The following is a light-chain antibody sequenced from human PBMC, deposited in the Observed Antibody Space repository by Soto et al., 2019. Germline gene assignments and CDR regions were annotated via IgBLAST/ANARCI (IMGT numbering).Light chain of an antibody. Sequence: VGTQSPATLSVSQGARATLSCSASQSVNSDLAWYQKKHGQAPSLLIYCASTRATGIPARFSGSGSGTELTITINSLQSEDFEVYYCQQRSNWSITFGQGTRLEIK. CDR1: QSVNSD. J-gene: IGKJ5*01. CDR3: QQRSNWSIT. CDR2: CAS. V-gene: IGKV3-15*01.